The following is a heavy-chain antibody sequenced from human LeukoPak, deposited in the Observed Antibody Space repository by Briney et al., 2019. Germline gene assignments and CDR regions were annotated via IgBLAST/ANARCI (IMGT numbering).Heavy chain of an antibody. J-gene: IGHJ4*02. CDR1: GFSLSNHW. D-gene: IGHD4-17*01. CDR2: IKQDGSDN. Sequence: AGSLSISCSTPGFSLSNHWVGWVRHSPGKGLEWVASIKQDGSDNYYVDSVKGRFTISRDNAKNSQYLQMSSLRAEDTAVYYCARAGSHTVTTIVCGHFDYWGQGTLVTVSS. CDR3: ARAGSHTVTTIVCGHFDY. V-gene: IGHV3-7*01.